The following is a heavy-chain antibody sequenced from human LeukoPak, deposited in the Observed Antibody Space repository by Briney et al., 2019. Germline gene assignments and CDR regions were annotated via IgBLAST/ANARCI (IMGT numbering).Heavy chain of an antibody. J-gene: IGHJ6*03. CDR3: ARGEDSSSWYYPGYYYYMDV. V-gene: IGHV4-59*01. Sequence: PSETLSLTCTVSGGSISSYYWSWIRQPPGKGLEWIGYIYYSGSTNYNPSLKSRVTISVDTSKNQFSLKLSSVTAADTAVYYCARGEDSSSWYYPGYYYYMDVWGKGTTVTVSS. D-gene: IGHD6-13*01. CDR2: IYYSGST. CDR1: GGSISSYY.